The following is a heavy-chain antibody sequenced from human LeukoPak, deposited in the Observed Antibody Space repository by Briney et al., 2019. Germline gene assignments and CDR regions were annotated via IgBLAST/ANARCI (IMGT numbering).Heavy chain of an antibody. D-gene: IGHD1-26*01. CDR1: GGSISSYY. CDR3: ARGVEWELPQFSGFDY. Sequence: SETLSLTCTVSGGSISSYYWSWIRQPAGKGLEWIGRIYTSGSTNYNPSLKSRVTMSVDTSKNQFSLKLSSVTAADTAVYYCARGVEWELPQFSGFDYWGQGTLVTVSS. CDR2: IYTSGST. V-gene: IGHV4-4*07. J-gene: IGHJ4*02.